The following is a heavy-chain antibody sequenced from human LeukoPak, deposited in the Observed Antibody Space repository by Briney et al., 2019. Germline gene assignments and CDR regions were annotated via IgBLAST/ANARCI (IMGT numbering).Heavy chain of an antibody. V-gene: IGHV5-51*01. CDR3: ARERGLYYYDSSGYSHWFDP. CDR2: IYPGDSDT. CDR1: GYSITSYW. D-gene: IGHD3-22*01. Sequence: GESLKISCKGSGYSITSYWIGWVRQMPGKGLEWMGIIYPGDSDTRYSPSFQGQVTISADKSISTAYLQWSSLKASDTAMYYCARERGLYYYDSSGYSHWFDPWGQGTLVTVSS. J-gene: IGHJ5*02.